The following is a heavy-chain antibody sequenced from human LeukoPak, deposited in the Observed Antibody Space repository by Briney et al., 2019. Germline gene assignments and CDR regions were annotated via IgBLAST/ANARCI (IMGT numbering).Heavy chain of an antibody. D-gene: IGHD3-22*01. V-gene: IGHV3-49*04. J-gene: IGHJ4*02. Sequence: GGSLRLSCTASGFTFGDYGMSWVRQAPGKGLEWVGLIRSKAYGGTTEYAASVKGRFSTSRDDSKSIAYLQLNSLKTEDTAVYYCTRDGIRGYYAFDYWGQGTLVTVSS. CDR1: GFTFGDYG. CDR3: TRDGIRGYYAFDY. CDR2: IRSKAYGGTT.